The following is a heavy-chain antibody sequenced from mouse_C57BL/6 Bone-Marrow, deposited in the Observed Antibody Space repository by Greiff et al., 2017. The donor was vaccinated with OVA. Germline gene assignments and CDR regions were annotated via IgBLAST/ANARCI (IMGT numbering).Heavy chain of an antibody. CDR1: GYTFTSYG. D-gene: IGHD4-1*01. J-gene: IGHJ1*03. V-gene: IGHV1-58*01. CDR2: IYIGNGYT. CDR3: ATLGRWYFDV. Sequence: VQLQQSGAELVRPGSSLKISCTTSGYTFTSYGINWVKQTPEQGLEWIAYIYIGNGYTEYNEKLKGQATLTSDTASSTAYMQLSSLTSEYSAIDFCATLGRWYFDVWGTGTTVTVSS.